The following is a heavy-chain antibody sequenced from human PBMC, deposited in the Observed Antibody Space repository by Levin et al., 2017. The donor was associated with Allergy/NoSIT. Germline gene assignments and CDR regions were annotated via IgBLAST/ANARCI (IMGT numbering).Heavy chain of an antibody. CDR3: ARVEAGRGYCSSTSCYVFDY. J-gene: IGHJ4*02. V-gene: IGHV4-59*01. Sequence: SSETLSLTCTVSGGSISSYYWSWIRQPPGKGLEWIGYIYYSGSTNYNPSLKSRVTISVDTSKNQFSLKLSSVTAADTAVYYCARVEAGRGYCSSTSCYVFDYWGQGTLVTVSS. CDR1: GGSISSYY. CDR2: IYYSGST. D-gene: IGHD2-2*01.